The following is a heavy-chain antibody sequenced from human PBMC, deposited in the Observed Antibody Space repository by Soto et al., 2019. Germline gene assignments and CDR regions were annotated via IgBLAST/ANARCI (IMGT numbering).Heavy chain of an antibody. CDR3: ASQGCSGDRCYFFYNY. V-gene: IGHV4-34*01. Sequence: SETLSLTCAVYNGAFSGYYWSWIRQAPGKGLEWIGEINHSGSTNYNPSLKSRVTISVDTSKKQFSLKLRSVTAADTAVYYCASQGCSGDRCYFFYNYWGQGTLVTVSS. J-gene: IGHJ4*02. CDR1: NGAFSGYY. CDR2: INHSGST. D-gene: IGHD2-15*01.